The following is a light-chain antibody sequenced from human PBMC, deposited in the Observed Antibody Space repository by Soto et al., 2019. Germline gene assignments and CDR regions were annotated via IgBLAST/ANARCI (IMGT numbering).Light chain of an antibody. J-gene: IGKJ1*01. CDR1: QSVSISY. V-gene: IGKV3D-20*02. CDR3: QQRSNWPPAWT. CDR2: GAS. Sequence: EIVLTQSPGTLSLSPGERATLSCRASQSVSISYLAWYQQKPGQAPRLLIYGASTRATGIPARFSGSGSGTDFTLTISSLEPEDFAVYYCQQRSNWPPAWTFGQGTKVDIK.